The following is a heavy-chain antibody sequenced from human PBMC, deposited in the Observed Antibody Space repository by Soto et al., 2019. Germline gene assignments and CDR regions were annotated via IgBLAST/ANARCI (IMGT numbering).Heavy chain of an antibody. V-gene: IGHV4-34*01. CDR3: ARSVCQVPAACLGVDY. J-gene: IGHJ4*02. CDR1: GGSVSGYY. CDR2: INHSGST. D-gene: IGHD2-2*01. Sequence: QVQLQQWGAGLLKPSETLSLTCAVYGGSVSGYYWSWIRQPPGKGLEWIGEINHSGSTNYNPSLRSRVTISVDTSKNQFSLKLSSVTAADTAVYYCARSVCQVPAACLGVDYWGQGTLVTVSS.